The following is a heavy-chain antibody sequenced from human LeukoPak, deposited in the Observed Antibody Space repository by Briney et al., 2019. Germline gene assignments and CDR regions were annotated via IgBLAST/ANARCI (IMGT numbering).Heavy chain of an antibody. CDR2: INPSGGST. D-gene: IGHD3-22*01. Sequence: ASVKVSCKASGYTFTSYGISWVRQAPGQGLEWMGIINPSGGSTSYAQKFQGRVTMTRDTSTSTVYMELSSLRSEDTAVYYCARTTYYYDSSGYYSFDYWGQGTLVTVSS. CDR1: GYTFTSYG. J-gene: IGHJ4*02. V-gene: IGHV1-46*01. CDR3: ARTTYYYDSSGYYSFDY.